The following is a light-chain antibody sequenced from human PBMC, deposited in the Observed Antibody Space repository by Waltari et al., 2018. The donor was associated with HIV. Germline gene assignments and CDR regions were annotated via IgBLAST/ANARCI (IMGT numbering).Light chain of an antibody. V-gene: IGKV1-39*01. J-gene: IGKJ2*02. CDR2: GAS. Sequence: DIQMTQSPSSLSASIGDRVTITCRASQSISSYLNWYQQKPGKAPKLLIYGASTLQSGVPSNCSGSGSGTYFTLIISSLQPEDFATYYCQQSYTTPRTFGQGTKLEIK. CDR1: QSISSY. CDR3: QQSYTTPRT.